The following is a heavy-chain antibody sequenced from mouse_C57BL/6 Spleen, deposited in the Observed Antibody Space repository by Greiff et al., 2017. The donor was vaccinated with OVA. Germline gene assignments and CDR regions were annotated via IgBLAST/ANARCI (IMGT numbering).Heavy chain of an antibody. D-gene: IGHD2-2*01. Sequence: QVHVKQPGAELVKPGASVKLSCKASGYTFTSYWMHWVKQRPGQGLEWIGMIHPNSGSTNYNEKFKSKATLTVDKSSSTAYMQLSSLTSEDSAVYYCARGDGYDYFDYWGQGTTLTVSS. CDR1: GYTFTSYW. V-gene: IGHV1-64*01. CDR2: IHPNSGST. CDR3: ARGDGYDYFDY. J-gene: IGHJ2*01.